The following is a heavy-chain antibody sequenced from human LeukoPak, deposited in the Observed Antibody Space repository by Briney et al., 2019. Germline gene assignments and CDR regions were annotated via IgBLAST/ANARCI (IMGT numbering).Heavy chain of an antibody. D-gene: IGHD5-12*01. CDR3: ARMGGYSGYATH. V-gene: IGHV4-59*08. J-gene: IGHJ4*02. CDR2: MHSSGSA. CDR1: GGSISPYY. Sequence: SSETLSLTCTVSGGSISPYYWSWIRQPPGKGLEWIRYMHSSGSANNNPSLKSRVTISVDTSKNQFSLKLSSVTAADTAVYYCARMGGYSGYATHWGQGTLVTVSS.